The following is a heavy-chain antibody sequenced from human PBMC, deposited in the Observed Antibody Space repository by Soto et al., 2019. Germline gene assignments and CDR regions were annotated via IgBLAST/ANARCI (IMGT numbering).Heavy chain of an antibody. CDR2: IKRKTDGETT. Sequence: EVQLVESGGGLVKPGGSLRLSCAASGFTFSNVWMTWIRQAPGKGLEWVGRIKRKTDGETTDYGAPVKGRFTVSRDDSKNTLYLQMNSLKTEDTGLYYCATSEWNDAFDIWSHGTMVTVSS. CDR3: ATSEWNDAFDI. CDR1: GFTFSNVW. D-gene: IGHD3-3*01. J-gene: IGHJ3*02. V-gene: IGHV3-15*01.